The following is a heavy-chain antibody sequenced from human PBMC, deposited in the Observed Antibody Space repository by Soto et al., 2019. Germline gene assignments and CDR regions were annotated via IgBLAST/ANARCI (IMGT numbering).Heavy chain of an antibody. CDR2: ISGYNGDT. J-gene: IGHJ4*02. Sequence: QVQLVQSGGEVKQPGASVKVSCKTSGYTFTSYGISWVRQAPGQGLEWMGWISGYNGDTKYVQKFQGRVTLTTDTSTNTAYMEVRSLRSYDTAVYYCARDWVGDLAYWGQGTLVTVSS. V-gene: IGHV1-18*01. CDR3: ARDWVGDLAY. D-gene: IGHD4-17*01. CDR1: GYTFTSYG.